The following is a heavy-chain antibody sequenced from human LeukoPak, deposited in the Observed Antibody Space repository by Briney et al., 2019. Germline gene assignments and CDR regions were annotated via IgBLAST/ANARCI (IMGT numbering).Heavy chain of an antibody. CDR1: GYTFTSYG. V-gene: IGHV1-18*01. CDR3: ARVPYCSGGSCYSWANPAYYYYYGMDV. Sequence: ASVKVSCKASGYTFTSYGISWVRQAPGQGLEWMGWISAYNGNTNYAQKLQGRVTMTTDTSTSTAYMELRSLRSDDTAVYYCARVPYCSGGSCYSWANPAYYYYYGMDVWGQGTTVTVSS. J-gene: IGHJ6*02. D-gene: IGHD2-15*01. CDR2: ISAYNGNT.